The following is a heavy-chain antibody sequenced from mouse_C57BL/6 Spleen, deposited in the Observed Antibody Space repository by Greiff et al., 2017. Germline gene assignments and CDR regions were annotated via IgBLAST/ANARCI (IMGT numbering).Heavy chain of an antibody. CDR3: ARSTAQDHCDY. Sequence: VQLQQPGAELVMPGASVKLSCKASGYTFTSYWMHWVKQRPGQGLEWIGEIDPSDSYTNYNQKFKGKSTLTVDKSSSTAYMQLSSLTSEDSAVYYCARSTAQDHCDYWGQGTTLTVSS. D-gene: IGHD3-2*02. V-gene: IGHV1-69*01. CDR2: IDPSDSYT. J-gene: IGHJ2*01. CDR1: GYTFTSYW.